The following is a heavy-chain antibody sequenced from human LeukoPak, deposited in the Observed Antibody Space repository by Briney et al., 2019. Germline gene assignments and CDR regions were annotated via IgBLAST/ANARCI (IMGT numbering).Heavy chain of an antibody. Sequence: GGSLRLSCAASGFTYSTYWMHWVRQAPGKGLVWVSRIKSDGGTNYADSVKGRFTISRDNAKKTVSLQMNSLRPEDTGVYYCARAPSEIGGYYPEYFRHWGQGTLVTVSS. J-gene: IGHJ1*01. CDR2: IKSDGGT. V-gene: IGHV3-74*01. CDR3: ARAPSEIGGYYPEYFRH. D-gene: IGHD3-22*01. CDR1: GFTYSTYW.